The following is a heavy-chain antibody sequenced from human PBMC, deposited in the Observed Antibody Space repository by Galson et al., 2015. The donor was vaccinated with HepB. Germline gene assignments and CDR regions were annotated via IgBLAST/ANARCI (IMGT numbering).Heavy chain of an antibody. CDR1: GGSISSGSYY. V-gene: IGHV4-61*02. J-gene: IGHJ5*02. CDR2: IYTSGST. D-gene: IGHD6-13*01. CDR3: ARDAWIAAAGTGGWFDP. Sequence: TLSLTCTVSGGSISSGSYYWSWIRQPAGKGLEWIGRIYTSGSTNYNPSLKSRVTMSVDTSKNQFSLKLSSVTAADTAVYYCARDAWIAAAGTGGWFDPWGQGTLVTVSS.